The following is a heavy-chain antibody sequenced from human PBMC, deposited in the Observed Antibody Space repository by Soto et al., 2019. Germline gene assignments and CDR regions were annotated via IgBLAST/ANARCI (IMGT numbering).Heavy chain of an antibody. Sequence: EVQLVESGGGLVKPGGSLRLSCAASGFTFSSYSMNWVRQAPGKGLEWVASISSSSSYIYYADSVKGRFTISRDNAKNSLYLQMNSLRAEDTAVYYCARKYSGYDLAYFDYWGQGTLVTVSS. V-gene: IGHV3-21*01. J-gene: IGHJ4*02. CDR1: GFTFSSYS. CDR3: ARKYSGYDLAYFDY. D-gene: IGHD5-12*01. CDR2: ISSSSSYI.